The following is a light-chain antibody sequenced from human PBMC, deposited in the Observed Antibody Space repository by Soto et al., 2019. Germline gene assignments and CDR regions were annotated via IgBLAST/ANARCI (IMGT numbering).Light chain of an antibody. J-gene: IGLJ2*01. V-gene: IGLV2-8*01. CDR1: SNDVGGNNF. CDR2: EVT. Sequence: QSVLSQPPSASGSPGQSVTISCTGTSNDVGGNNFVSWYQQYPGKAPKLMIYEVTKRPSGVPDRFSGSKSGNTASLTVSGLQAEDEADYYCSSYGGNNNVLFGGGTKLTVL. CDR3: SSYGGNNNVL.